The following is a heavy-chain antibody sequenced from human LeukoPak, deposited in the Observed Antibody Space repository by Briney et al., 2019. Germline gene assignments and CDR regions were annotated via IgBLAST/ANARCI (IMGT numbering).Heavy chain of an antibody. V-gene: IGHV1-18*01. J-gene: IGHJ6*03. CDR2: ISAYNGNT. D-gene: IGHD4-17*01. CDR3: ARVDTVNYYYYMDV. Sequence: ASVKVSCKASGYTFTSYGISWVRQAPGQGLEWMGWISAYNGNTNYAQKLQGRVTMTTDTSTSTAYMELSSLTLDDTAVYFCARVDTVNYYYYMDVWGKGTPVTVSS. CDR1: GYTFTSYG.